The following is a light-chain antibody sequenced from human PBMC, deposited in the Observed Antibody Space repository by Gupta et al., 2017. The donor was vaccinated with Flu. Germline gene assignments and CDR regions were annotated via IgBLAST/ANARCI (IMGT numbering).Light chain of an antibody. CDR1: QSVSTK. J-gene: IGKJ4*02. Sequence: EIEMTQSPATSSVSRGARATLSCRASQSVSTKLAWYQKKPAQAPRLIIYGASIGATGIPTRCRGGGSGKEFSLTISRQQSENVAVYRCQQYDNWPSTFGGGTKVEIK. CDR2: GAS. V-gene: IGKV3-15*01. CDR3: QQYDNWPST.